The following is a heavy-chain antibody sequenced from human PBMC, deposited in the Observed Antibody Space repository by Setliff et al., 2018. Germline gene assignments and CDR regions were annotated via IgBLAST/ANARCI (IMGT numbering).Heavy chain of an antibody. Sequence: SETLSLTCGVSGASITSGHYWGWIRQPPGKGLEWIGTIYHRGRTYYNPSLRSRVTMSLDTSKNQFSLRLSSVTAADTAVYYCASPRRDDLDSPFDAFDIWGHGTRVT. J-gene: IGHJ3*02. CDR1: GASITSGHY. CDR2: IYHRGRT. D-gene: IGHD3-3*01. CDR3: ASPRRDDLDSPFDAFDI. V-gene: IGHV4-38-2*01.